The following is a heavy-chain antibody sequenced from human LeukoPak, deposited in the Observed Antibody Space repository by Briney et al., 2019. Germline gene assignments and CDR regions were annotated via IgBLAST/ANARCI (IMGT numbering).Heavy chain of an antibody. D-gene: IGHD5-24*01. CDR2: INPNSGGT. CDR3: ARTPWWLQLWVLYFDY. V-gene: IGHV1-2*02. J-gene: IGHJ4*02. CDR1: GYTFTGYY. Sequence: ASVKVSCKASGYTFTGYYMHWVRQAPGQGLEWMGWINPNSGGTNYAQKFQGRATMTRDTSISTAYMELSSLRSEDTAVYYCARTPWWLQLWVLYFDYWGQGTLVTVPS.